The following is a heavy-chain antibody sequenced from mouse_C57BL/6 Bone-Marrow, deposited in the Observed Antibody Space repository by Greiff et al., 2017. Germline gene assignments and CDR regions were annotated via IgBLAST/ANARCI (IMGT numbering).Heavy chain of an antibody. CDR2: INPNNGGT. Sequence: EVQLQQSGPELVKPGASVTIPCKASGYTFTDYNKDWVKQSHGKSLEWIGDINPNNGGTIYNQKFKGKATLTVDKSSSTAYMELRSLTSEDTAGYYCARNWVYWGQGTTLTVSS. V-gene: IGHV1-18*01. D-gene: IGHD4-1*01. J-gene: IGHJ2*01. CDR3: ARNWVY. CDR1: GYTFTDYN.